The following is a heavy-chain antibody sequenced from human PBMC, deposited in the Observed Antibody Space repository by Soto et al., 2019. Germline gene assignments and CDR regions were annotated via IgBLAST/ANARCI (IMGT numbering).Heavy chain of an antibody. CDR1: GGSISSYY. D-gene: IGHD6-19*01. CDR2: IYYSGST. V-gene: IGHV4-59*08. CDR3: ARQLAVAGTFYFDY. Sequence: SETLSLTCTVSGGSISSYYWSWIRQPPGKGLEWIGYIYYSGSTNYNPSLKSRVTISVDTSKNQFSLKLSSVTAADTAVYYCARQLAVAGTFYFDYWGQGTLVTVSS. J-gene: IGHJ4*02.